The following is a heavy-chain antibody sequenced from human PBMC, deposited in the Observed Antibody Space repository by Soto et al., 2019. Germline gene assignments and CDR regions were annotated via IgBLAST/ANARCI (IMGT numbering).Heavy chain of an antibody. D-gene: IGHD3-9*01. J-gene: IGHJ4*02. Sequence: EVQLLESGGGLVQSGGSLRLYCTASGFTFRSYAMSWVRQAPGKGLEWVSAISISGGHTYYADSVKGRFTISRDNSKNPLYLQMNSLRADDTAVYYCAKIIAVTGSEDYWGQGTLVTVSS. V-gene: IGHV3-23*01. CDR3: AKIIAVTGSEDY. CDR1: GFTFRSYA. CDR2: ISISGGHT.